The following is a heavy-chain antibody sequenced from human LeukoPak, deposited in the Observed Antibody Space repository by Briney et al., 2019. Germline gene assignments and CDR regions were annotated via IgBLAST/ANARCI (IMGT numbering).Heavy chain of an antibody. D-gene: IGHD4-17*01. CDR2: ISTTSTYI. J-gene: IGHJ4*02. CDR3: ARDYGEGGYYFDY. Sequence: GGSLRLSCAASGFTFSTYFMNWVRQAPGRGLEWVSSISTTSTYIYYADSVKGRFTISRDNAKNSLYLQMNGLRAEDTAVYYCARDYGEGGYYFDYWGQGTLVTVSS. CDR1: GFTFSTYF. V-gene: IGHV3-21*01.